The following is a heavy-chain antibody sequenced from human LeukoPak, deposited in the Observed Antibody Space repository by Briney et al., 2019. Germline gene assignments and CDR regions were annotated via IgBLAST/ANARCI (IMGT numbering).Heavy chain of an antibody. CDR2: LYYSGTT. V-gene: IGHV4-39*01. CDR1: GDSISSSGYY. CDR3: ARRPEALHAFDI. Sequence: PSETLSLTCTVSGDSISSSGYYWGWIRQSPRKGLEWIGSLYYSGTTYYNPSLKSRVTISADTSKNQFSLKVSSVTAADTAVYYCARRPEALHAFDIWGQGTTVTVSS. J-gene: IGHJ3*02.